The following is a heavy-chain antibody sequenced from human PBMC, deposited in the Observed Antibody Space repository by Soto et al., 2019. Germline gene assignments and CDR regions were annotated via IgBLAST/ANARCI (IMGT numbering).Heavy chain of an antibody. Sequence: SETLSLTCAVYGGSFSGYYWSWIRQPPGKGLEWIGEINHSGSTNYNPSLKSRVTISVDTSKNQFSLKLSSVTAADTAVYYCARSFETSEEPRRVPNNWFDPWGQANLVSVS. CDR3: ARSFETSEEPRRVPNNWFDP. CDR2: INHSGST. D-gene: IGHD3-3*01. J-gene: IGHJ5*02. V-gene: IGHV4-34*01. CDR1: GGSFSGYY.